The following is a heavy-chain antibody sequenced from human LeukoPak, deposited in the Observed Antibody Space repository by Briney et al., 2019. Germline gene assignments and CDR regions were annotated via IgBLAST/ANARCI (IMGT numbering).Heavy chain of an antibody. V-gene: IGHV3-74*01. Sequence: GGSLRLSCAASGFTLSDYWMHWVRQVPGEGPVWVSRINGDGRSTTYADSVKGRFTISRDNAKNTIFLQMTSLRGEDTAVYYCTRGGLTGQMAAFDYWGQGALVTVSS. CDR2: INGDGRST. D-gene: IGHD3-9*01. J-gene: IGHJ4*02. CDR3: TRGGLTGQMAAFDY. CDR1: GFTLSDYW.